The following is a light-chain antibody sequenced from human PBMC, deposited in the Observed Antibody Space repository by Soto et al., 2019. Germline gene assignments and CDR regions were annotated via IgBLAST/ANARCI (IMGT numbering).Light chain of an antibody. CDR2: DVS. J-gene: IGLJ2*01. V-gene: IGLV2-14*01. CDR1: SSDVGGYKY. CDR3: SSYTITSTVV. Sequence: QSALTQPASVSGSPGQSITISCTGTSSDVGGYKYVSWYQQHPGKAPKLMIYDVSNRPSGVSNRFSGSKSGNMASLTISGLQAEDEADYYCSSYTITSTVVFGGGTKLTVL.